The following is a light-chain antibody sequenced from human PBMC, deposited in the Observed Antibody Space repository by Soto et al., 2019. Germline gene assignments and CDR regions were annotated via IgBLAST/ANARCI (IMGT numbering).Light chain of an antibody. Sequence: QSALTQPPSASGSPGQSVTITWTGTSSDVGGYNYVSWYQQHPGKAPKLMIYEVSKRPSGVPDRFSGSKSGTSASLAITGLQAEDEAEYYCQSYDSSLSGYVFGTGTKLTVL. CDR3: QSYDSSLSGYV. CDR1: SSDVGGYNY. J-gene: IGLJ1*01. CDR2: EVS. V-gene: IGLV2-8*01.